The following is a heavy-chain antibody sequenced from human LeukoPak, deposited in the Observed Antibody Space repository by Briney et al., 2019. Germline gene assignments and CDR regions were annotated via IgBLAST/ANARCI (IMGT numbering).Heavy chain of an antibody. D-gene: IGHD3-9*01. V-gene: IGHV3-74*01. CDR1: GFIFSGYW. Sequence: PGGSLRLSCAGSGFIFSGYWMHWVRQAPGKGLVWVSRIKTDGSTTYYADSVKGRFTVSRDNAKNTLYLQMNSLRAEDTAVYYCARDITISEGDILTGYYYWGQGTLVTVSS. J-gene: IGHJ4*02. CDR2: IKTDGSTT. CDR3: ARDITISEGDILTGYYY.